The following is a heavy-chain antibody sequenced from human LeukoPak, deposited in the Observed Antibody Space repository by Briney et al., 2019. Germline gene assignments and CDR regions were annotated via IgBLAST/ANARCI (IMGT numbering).Heavy chain of an antibody. CDR3: ARATLSRDDFWSGYAYHDAFDI. J-gene: IGHJ3*02. V-gene: IGHV4-61*02. D-gene: IGHD3-3*01. CDR2: IYTSGST. Sequence: PSQTLSLTCTVSGGSISSGSYYWSWIRQPAGKGLEWIGRIYTSGSTNYNPSLKSRVTISVGTSKNQFSLKLSSVTAADTAVYYCARATLSRDDFWSGYAYHDAFDIWGQGTMVTVSS. CDR1: GGSISSGSYY.